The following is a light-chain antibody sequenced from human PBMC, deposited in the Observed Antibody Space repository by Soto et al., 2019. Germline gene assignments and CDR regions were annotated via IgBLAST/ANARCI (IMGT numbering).Light chain of an antibody. J-gene: IGLJ2*01. CDR1: SSDVGGYNY. CDR2: DVS. CDR3: CSYTSSSALVV. Sequence: QSALTQPASVSGSPGQSITISCTGTSSDVGGYNYVSWYQQHPGKAPKLMIYDVSNRPSGVSNRFSGSKSGTTAALSISGLQAEAEADYYCCSYTSSSALVVFGGGTQLTVL. V-gene: IGLV2-14*01.